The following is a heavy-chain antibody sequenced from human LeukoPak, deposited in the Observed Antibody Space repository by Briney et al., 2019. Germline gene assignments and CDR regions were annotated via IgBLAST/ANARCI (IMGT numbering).Heavy chain of an antibody. Sequence: PSETLSLTCTVSGGSVSSGDYYWSWIRQPPGKGLEWIGYMYYSGSTKYNPSLKSRVTISVDTSKNQFSLKLSSVTAADTAVYYCARAPDGYNTYYFYGMDVWGQGTTVTVSS. CDR2: MYYSGST. V-gene: IGHV4-61*08. CDR1: GGSVSSGDYY. J-gene: IGHJ6*02. CDR3: ARAPDGYNTYYFYGMDV. D-gene: IGHD5-24*01.